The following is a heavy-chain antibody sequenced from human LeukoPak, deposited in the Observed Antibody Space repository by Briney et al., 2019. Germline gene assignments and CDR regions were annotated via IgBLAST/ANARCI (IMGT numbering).Heavy chain of an antibody. CDR3: ARDTAMVFDY. V-gene: IGHV4-59*13. J-gene: IGHJ4*02. CDR2: IYHTGST. Sequence: PSETLSLTCTVSGVSISAYYWNWFRQPPGKRLEWIGYIYHTGSTNYNPSLKSRVTMSVDTSKNQFPLKLSSVTAADTAVYYCARDTAMVFDYWGQGTLVTVSS. D-gene: IGHD5-18*01. CDR1: GVSISAYY.